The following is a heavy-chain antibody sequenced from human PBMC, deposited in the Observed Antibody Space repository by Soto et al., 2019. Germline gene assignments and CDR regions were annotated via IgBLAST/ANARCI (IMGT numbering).Heavy chain of an antibody. CDR2: INPSGGST. J-gene: IGHJ4*02. Sequence: GASVKVSCKASGYTFTSYYMHWVRQAPGQGLEWMGIINPSGGSTSYAQKFQGRVTMTRDTSTSTVYMELSSLRSEDTAVYYCARDRDPAIFGVVISNYFDYWGQGTLVTVSS. V-gene: IGHV1-46*01. CDR1: GYTFTSYY. D-gene: IGHD3-3*01. CDR3: ARDRDPAIFGVVISNYFDY.